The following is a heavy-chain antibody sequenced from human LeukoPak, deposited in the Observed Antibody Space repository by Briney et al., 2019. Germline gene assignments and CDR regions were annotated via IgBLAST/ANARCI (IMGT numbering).Heavy chain of an antibody. V-gene: IGHV4-31*03. J-gene: IGHJ4*02. Sequence: SQTLSLTCTVSGGSISSGGYYWSWIRQHPGKGLEWIGYIYYSGCTYYNPSLKSRVTISVDTSKNQFSLKLSSVTAADTAVYYCARDEPFSQQLDWGQGTLVTVSS. CDR1: GGSISSGGYY. D-gene: IGHD6-13*01. CDR3: ARDEPFSQQLD. CDR2: IYYSGCT.